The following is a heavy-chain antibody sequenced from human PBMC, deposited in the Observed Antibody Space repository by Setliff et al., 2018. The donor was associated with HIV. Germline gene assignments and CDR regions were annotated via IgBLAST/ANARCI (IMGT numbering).Heavy chain of an antibody. Sequence: GGSLRLSCAASGLTFSRYAMSWVRQAPGKGLEWVSIIYSGGSSTYYADSVKGRFTISRDNSKNTLYLQLNNLRAEDTAVYYCARAYVDTGMIPAYWGQGTLVTVSS. CDR2: IYSGGSST. J-gene: IGHJ4*02. V-gene: IGHV3-23*03. CDR1: GLTFSRYA. D-gene: IGHD5-18*01. CDR3: ARAYVDTGMIPAY.